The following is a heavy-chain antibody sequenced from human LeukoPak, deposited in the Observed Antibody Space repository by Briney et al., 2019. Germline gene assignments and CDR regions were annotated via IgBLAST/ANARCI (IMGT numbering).Heavy chain of an antibody. CDR3: AKDLVVVVVGIDEDFDY. CDR2: ISGSGGST. J-gene: IGHJ4*02. Sequence: GGSLRLSCAASGFTFSSYAMSWVRQAPGKGLEWVSAISGSGGSTYYADSVKGRFTISRDNSKNTLYLQMNSLGAEDTAVYYCAKDLVVVVVGIDEDFDYWGQGTLVTVSS. D-gene: IGHD2-15*01. V-gene: IGHV3-23*01. CDR1: GFTFSSYA.